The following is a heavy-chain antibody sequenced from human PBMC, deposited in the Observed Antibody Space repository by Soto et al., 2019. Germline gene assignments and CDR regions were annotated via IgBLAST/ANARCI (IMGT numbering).Heavy chain of an antibody. V-gene: IGHV4-39*01. CDR3: SIHRKQQLGFNN. Sequence: SETLSLTCTVSGGSIRSSSYYWGWIRQPPGKGLEWIGSIYYSGSTYYNPSLKSRVTISVDTSKNQFSLKLSSVTAADTAVYYCSIHRKQQLGFNNWGQGTLFSV. D-gene: IGHD6-13*01. J-gene: IGHJ4*02. CDR1: GGSIRSSSYY. CDR2: IYYSGST.